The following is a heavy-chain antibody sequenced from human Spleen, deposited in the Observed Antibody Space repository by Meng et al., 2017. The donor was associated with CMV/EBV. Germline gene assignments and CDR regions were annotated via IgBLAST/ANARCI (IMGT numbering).Heavy chain of an antibody. CDR1: GGSISSGDYY. V-gene: IGHV4-30-4*08. Sequence: SETLSLTCTVSGGSISSGDYYWSWIRQPPGKGLEWIGYIYYSGSTYYNPSLKSRVTISVDTSKNQFSLKLSSVTAADTAVYYCAGSYGYCSSTSCSYYYYAMDVWGQGTPVTVSS. J-gene: IGHJ6*02. D-gene: IGHD2-2*01. CDR3: AGSYGYCSSTSCSYYYYAMDV. CDR2: IYYSGST.